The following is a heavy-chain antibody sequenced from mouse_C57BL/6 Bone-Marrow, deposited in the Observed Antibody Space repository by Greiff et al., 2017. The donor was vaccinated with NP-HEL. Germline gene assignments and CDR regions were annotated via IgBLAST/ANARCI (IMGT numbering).Heavy chain of an antibody. CDR1: GYTFTSYW. J-gene: IGHJ4*01. CDR2: IDPSDSYT. CDR3: ARWEDYDEWDYYAMDY. V-gene: IGHV1-69*01. Sequence: QVQLQQPGAELVMPGASVKLSCKASGYTFTSYWMPWVKQRPGQGLEWIGEIDPSDSYTNYNQTFKGKSTLTVDNSSSTAYMQLSSLTSEDSAVYYCARWEDYDEWDYYAMDYWGQGTSVTVSS. D-gene: IGHD2-4*01.